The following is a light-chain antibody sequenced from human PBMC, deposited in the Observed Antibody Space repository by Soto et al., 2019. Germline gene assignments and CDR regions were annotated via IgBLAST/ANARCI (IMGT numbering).Light chain of an antibody. CDR2: GAS. CDR3: QQYGCSQLT. J-gene: IGKJ4*01. CDR1: QSVAGSS. Sequence: ILLTQSPGTLSLFPVERATPACRASQSVAGSSLAWYQEKPGQAPRLLIYGASNRATGIPARFSGSGSGTDFTLIISRLEAEDLAVYFCQQYGCSQLTFGGGTKVDIK. V-gene: IGKV3-20*01.